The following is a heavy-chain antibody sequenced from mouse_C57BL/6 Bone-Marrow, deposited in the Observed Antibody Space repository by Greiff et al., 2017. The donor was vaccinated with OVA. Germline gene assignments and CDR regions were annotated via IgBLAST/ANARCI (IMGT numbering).Heavy chain of an antibody. J-gene: IGHJ4*01. D-gene: IGHD2-2*01. V-gene: IGHV1-64*01. CDR3: ARSTMVTTRYYAMDY. Sequence: VQLQQPGAELVKPGASVKLSCKASGYTFTSYWMHWVKQRPGQGLEWIGMIHPNSGSTNYNEKFKSKATLTVDKSSSTAYMQLSSLTAEDSAVYNCARSTMVTTRYYAMDYWGQGTSVTVSS. CDR2: IHPNSGST. CDR1: GYTFTSYW.